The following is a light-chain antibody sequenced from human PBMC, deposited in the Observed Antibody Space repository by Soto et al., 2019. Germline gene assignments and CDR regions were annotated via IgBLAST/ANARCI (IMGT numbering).Light chain of an antibody. CDR1: SSDVGGYNY. CDR3: SAYKSTNTLDYG. V-gene: IGLV2-14*01. J-gene: IGLJ1*01. Sequence: QSVLTQPASVSGSPGQSITISCTGTSSDVGGYNYVSWYQQHPGNAPKLMIYEVSNRPSGVSNRFSGSKSGNTASLTIAGLQAEDEADYYCSAYKSTNTLDYGFGTGTKLTVL. CDR2: EVS.